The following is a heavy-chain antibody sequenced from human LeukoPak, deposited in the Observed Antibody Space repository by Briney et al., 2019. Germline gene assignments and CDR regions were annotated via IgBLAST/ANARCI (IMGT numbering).Heavy chain of an antibody. CDR1: DVSISSYH. CDR2: IDYSGAT. CDR3: ARATFMFRGVPLDPDAFDI. D-gene: IGHD3-10*01. J-gene: IGHJ3*02. V-gene: IGHV4-59*01. Sequence: SETLSLTCTVSDVSISSYHWSWVRQPPGKGLEWIGYIDYSGATSYNPSLKSGVTISVDTSKHQFSLRVRSVSAADTAVYYCARATFMFRGVPLDPDAFDIWGQGTMVSVCS.